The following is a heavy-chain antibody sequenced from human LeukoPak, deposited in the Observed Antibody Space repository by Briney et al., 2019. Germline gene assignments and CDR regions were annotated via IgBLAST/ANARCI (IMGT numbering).Heavy chain of an antibody. CDR2: IIPIFGTA. CDR1: GGTFSSYA. D-gene: IGHD2/OR15-2a*01. V-gene: IGHV1-69*05. J-gene: IGHJ3*02. Sequence: SVKVSCKASGGTFSSYAISWVRQAPGQGLEWMGGIIPIFGTANYAQKFQGRVTITTDESTSTAYMELSSLRSEDTAVYYCARERSEESGRPGVDIWGQGTMVTVSS. CDR3: ARERSEESGRPGVDI.